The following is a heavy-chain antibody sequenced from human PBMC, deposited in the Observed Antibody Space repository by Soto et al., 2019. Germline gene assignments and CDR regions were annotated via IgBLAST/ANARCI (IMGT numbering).Heavy chain of an antibody. CDR1: GYTFTSYA. Sequence: ASVKVSCKASGYTFTSYAMHWVRQAPGQRLEWMGWINAGNGNTKYSQKFQGRVTITRDTSASTAYMELSSLRSEDTAVYYCARDHYDYDILTGYYRTDDAFDIWGQGTMVTVSS. V-gene: IGHV1-3*01. D-gene: IGHD3-9*01. J-gene: IGHJ3*02. CDR2: INAGNGNT. CDR3: ARDHYDYDILTGYYRTDDAFDI.